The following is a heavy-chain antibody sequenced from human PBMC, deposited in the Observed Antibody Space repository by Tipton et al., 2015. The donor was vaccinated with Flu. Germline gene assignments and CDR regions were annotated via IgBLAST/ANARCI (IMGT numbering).Heavy chain of an antibody. V-gene: IGHV4-39*07. J-gene: IGHJ6*02. CDR1: GGSISSYTYY. Sequence: TLSLTCTVSGGSISSYTYYWGWIRQSPGTGLEWIGSIYYSGSTYYNPSLKSRVTMSIDTSKNQFSLKLTSVTAADTAIFYCARTRGGERYYYGMDVWGQGITVIVSS. CDR2: IYYSGST. D-gene: IGHD3-10*01. CDR3: ARTRGGERYYYGMDV.